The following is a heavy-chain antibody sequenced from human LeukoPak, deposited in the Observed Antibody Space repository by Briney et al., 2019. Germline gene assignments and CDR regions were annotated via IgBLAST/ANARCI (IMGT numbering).Heavy chain of an antibody. V-gene: IGHV1-2*02. CDR2: IDPNSGGT. J-gene: IGHJ6*02. Sequence: ASVKDSCKPSGYKFIGYYLHWVRQAPGQGLEWMGWIDPNSGGTKYTQKFQSRVTITRDTSITTTYMELRSLTSDDAAVFFCARGLYGMDVWGQGTSVTVSS. CDR3: ARGLYGMDV. CDR1: GYKFIGYY.